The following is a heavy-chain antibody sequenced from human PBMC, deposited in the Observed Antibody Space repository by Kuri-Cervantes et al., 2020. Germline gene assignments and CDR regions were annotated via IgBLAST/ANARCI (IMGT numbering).Heavy chain of an antibody. Sequence: GGSLRLSCAASGFTFSGSAMHWVRQARGEGLEWVAYIRYDGGNIHYADAVRGRFTISRDNSKNTLSLQMNSLRTEDTAVYYCAKDPHTTMGTGFHYWGQGTLVTVSS. CDR2: IRYDGGNI. V-gene: IGHV3-30*02. D-gene: IGHD5-18*01. CDR1: GFTFSGSA. J-gene: IGHJ4*02. CDR3: AKDPHTTMGTGFHY.